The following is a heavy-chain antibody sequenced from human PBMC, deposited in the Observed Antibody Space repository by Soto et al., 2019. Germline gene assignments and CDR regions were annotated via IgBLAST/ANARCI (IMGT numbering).Heavy chain of an antibody. CDR1: XXXFTRYG. J-gene: IGHJ6*02. Sequence: QVHLVQSGAEVKNPGASVKVSCKXSXXXFTRYGIGWXRQAPGQGLEWMGWINAYNGNTNYAQNLQGRLTLTTDTSTTTAYMELRSLRSNDTAIYYCAMVDVYVTPSPQDVWGQGTTVTVSS. CDR2: INAYNGNT. V-gene: IGHV1-18*01. CDR3: AMVDVYVTPSPQDV. D-gene: IGHD3-16*01.